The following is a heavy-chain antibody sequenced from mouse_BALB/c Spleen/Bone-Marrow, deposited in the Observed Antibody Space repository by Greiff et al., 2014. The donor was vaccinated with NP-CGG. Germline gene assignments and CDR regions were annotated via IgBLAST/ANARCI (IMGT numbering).Heavy chain of an antibody. Sequence: EVKLMESGPELVKPGASMKISCKASGYSFAGYTMNWVKQSHGKNLEWIGLINPYNGGSSYNQKFKGKATLTVDKSSSTAYMELLRLTSEDSAVYYCAREGYGSSYGFAYWGQGTLVTVSA. V-gene: IGHV1-31*01. CDR1: GYSFAGYT. CDR3: AREGYGSSYGFAY. J-gene: IGHJ3*01. CDR2: INPYNGGS. D-gene: IGHD1-1*01.